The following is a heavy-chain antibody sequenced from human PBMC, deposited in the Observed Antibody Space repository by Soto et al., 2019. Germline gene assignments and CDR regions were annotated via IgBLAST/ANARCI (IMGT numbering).Heavy chain of an antibody. D-gene: IGHD3-22*01. CDR1: GGSISSSSYY. V-gene: IGHV4-39*01. J-gene: IGHJ4*02. CDR3: ARRHPIDSSGYYMHMGFHYFDY. Sequence: QLQLQESGPGLVKPSETLSLTCTVSGGSISSSSYYWGWIRQPPGKGLEWIGSIYYSGSTYYNPSLKGRVTISVDTSKNQFSLKLSSVTAADTAVYYCARRHPIDSSGYYMHMGFHYFDYWGQGTLVTVSS. CDR2: IYYSGST.